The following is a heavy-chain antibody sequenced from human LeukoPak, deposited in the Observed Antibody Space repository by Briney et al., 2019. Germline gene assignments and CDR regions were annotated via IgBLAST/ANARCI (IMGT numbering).Heavy chain of an antibody. CDR1: GFTFSSYA. J-gene: IGHJ4*02. D-gene: IGHD3-22*01. CDR3: AKEGHYYDSSGYYYPDY. V-gene: IGHV3-23*01. Sequence: GGSLRLSWAASGFTFSSYAMSWVRGAPGRGLEWVSAISGSGGSTYYADSVKGRFTITRDNTKNTLYLQMNSLRAEDTAVYYCAKEGHYYDSSGYYYPDYWGQGTLVTVSS. CDR2: ISGSGGST.